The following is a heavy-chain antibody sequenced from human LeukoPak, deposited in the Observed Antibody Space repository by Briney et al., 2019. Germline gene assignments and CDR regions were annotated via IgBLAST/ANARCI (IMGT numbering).Heavy chain of an antibody. Sequence: GGSLRLSCAASGFTFSSNCMSWVRQAPGKGLEWISFIYSGGKTYYADSVKGRFTISRDNSKNILSLQMNCLRAEDTAVYFCARVHDYGDYPDYWGQGTLVTVSS. J-gene: IGHJ4*02. D-gene: IGHD4-17*01. V-gene: IGHV3-53*01. CDR3: ARVHDYGDYPDY. CDR2: IYSGGKT. CDR1: GFTFSSNC.